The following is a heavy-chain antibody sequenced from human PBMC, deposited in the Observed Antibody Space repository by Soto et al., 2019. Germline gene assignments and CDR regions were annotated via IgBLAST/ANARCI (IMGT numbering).Heavy chain of an antibody. V-gene: IGHV1-3*01. J-gene: IGHJ4*02. CDR1: GYTFTSYA. D-gene: IGHD6-19*01. Sequence: QVQLVQSGAEVKKPGASVKVSCKASGYTFTSYAMHWVRQAPGQRLEWMGWINAGNGNTKYSQKFQGRVTITRDTSASTAYMELSSLRSEDTAVYYCARRVAVAGYFDYWGQGTLVTVSS. CDR2: INAGNGNT. CDR3: ARRVAVAGYFDY.